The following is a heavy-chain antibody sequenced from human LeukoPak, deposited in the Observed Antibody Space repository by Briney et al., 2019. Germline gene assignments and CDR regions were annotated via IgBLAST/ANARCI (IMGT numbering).Heavy chain of an antibody. CDR2: ISWDGGST. Sequence: GGSLRLSCAASGFTFDDYAMHWVRQAPGRGLEWVSLISWDGGSTYYADSVKGRFTISRDNSKNSLYLQMNSLRAEDTALYYCAKDIGDFGVGNFDYWGQGTLVTVSS. CDR3: AKDIGDFGVGNFDY. D-gene: IGHD3-3*01. CDR1: GFTFDDYA. J-gene: IGHJ4*02. V-gene: IGHV3-43D*04.